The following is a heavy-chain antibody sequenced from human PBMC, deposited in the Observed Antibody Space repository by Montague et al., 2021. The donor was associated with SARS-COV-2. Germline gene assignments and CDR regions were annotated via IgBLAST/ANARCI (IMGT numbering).Heavy chain of an antibody. CDR3: ARHSRRWLQLIDPFFDY. V-gene: IGHV4-39*01. J-gene: IGHJ4*02. D-gene: IGHD5-24*01. CDR2: IYYSGST. Sequence: SETLSLTCTVSGGSISSSSYYWGWIRQPPGKGLEWIGSIYYSGSTYYNPSLKSRVTISVDTSKNQFSLKLSSVTAADTAVYYCARHSRRWLQLIDPFFDYWGQGTLVTVSS. CDR1: GGSISSSSYY.